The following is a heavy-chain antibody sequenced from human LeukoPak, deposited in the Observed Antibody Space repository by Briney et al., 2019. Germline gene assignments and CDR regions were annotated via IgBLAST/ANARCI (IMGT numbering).Heavy chain of an antibody. CDR3: ARGAVAGTGVKY. V-gene: IGHV3-21*01. Sequence: PGGSLRLSCAASGFTFSSYSMNWVRQAPGKGLEWVSSISSSSSYIYYADSVKGRFTISRDNAKNSLYLQMNSLRAEDTAVYYYARGAVAGTGVKYWGQGTLVTVSS. D-gene: IGHD6-19*01. J-gene: IGHJ4*02. CDR1: GFTFSSYS. CDR2: ISSSSSYI.